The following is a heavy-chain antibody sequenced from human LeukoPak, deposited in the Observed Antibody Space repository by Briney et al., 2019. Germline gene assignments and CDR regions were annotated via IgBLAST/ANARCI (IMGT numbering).Heavy chain of an antibody. J-gene: IGHJ5*02. D-gene: IGHD2-15*01. CDR1: GYTFTGYY. Sequence: ASVKVSCKASGYTFTGYYMHWVRQAPGQGLEWRGRINPNSGGTNYAQKFQGRVTMTRDTSISTAYMELSRLRSDDTAVYYCARDRGYCSGGSCRNWFDPWGQGTLVTVSS. CDR3: ARDRGYCSGGSCRNWFDP. CDR2: INPNSGGT. V-gene: IGHV1-2*06.